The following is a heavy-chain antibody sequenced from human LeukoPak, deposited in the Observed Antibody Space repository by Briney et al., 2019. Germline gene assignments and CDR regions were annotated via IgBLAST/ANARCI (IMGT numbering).Heavy chain of an antibody. V-gene: IGHV3-53*01. CDR3: AKDIGDSSSWYASGAFDI. Sequence: GGSLRLSCAASGVIVSSKYMSWVRQAPGKGLEWVSVIYSGGSTHYADYVKGRFTISRDNYKNTLYLQMNSLRAEDTAVYYCAKDIGDSSSWYASGAFDIWGQGTMVTVSS. CDR2: IYSGGST. CDR1: GVIVSSKY. D-gene: IGHD6-13*01. J-gene: IGHJ3*02.